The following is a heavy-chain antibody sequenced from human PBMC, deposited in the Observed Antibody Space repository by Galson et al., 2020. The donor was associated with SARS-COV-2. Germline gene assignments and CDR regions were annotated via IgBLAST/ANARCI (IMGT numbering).Heavy chain of an antibody. CDR3: ARVGRWDDGMDV. V-gene: IGHV4-59*02. CDR2: IYYSGST. J-gene: IGHJ6*02. Sequence: SETLSLTCNVSGGFASSYYWNWMRQPPGKGPEWLGYIYYSGSTNYNPSLKSRVTISVDTSKNQFSLKLRSVTAADTAVYYCARVGRWDDGMDVWGQGTTVIVSS. D-gene: IGHD1-26*01. CDR1: GGFASSYY.